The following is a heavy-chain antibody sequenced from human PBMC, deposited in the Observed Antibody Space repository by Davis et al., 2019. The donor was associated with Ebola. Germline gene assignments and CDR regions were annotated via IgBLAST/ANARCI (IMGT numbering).Heavy chain of an antibody. D-gene: IGHD3-22*01. CDR3: ARSSRVDNYDTNGYAIFDY. V-gene: IGHV3-21*01. CDR1: GFTFSSYS. J-gene: IGHJ4*02. CDR2: ISSSSSYI. Sequence: GESLKISCAASGFTFSSYSMNWVRQAPGKGLEWVSSISSSSSYIYYADSVKGRFTISRDNAKNSLFLQMNSLRADDTAVYFCARSSRVDNYDTNGYAIFDYWGQGTLVTVSS.